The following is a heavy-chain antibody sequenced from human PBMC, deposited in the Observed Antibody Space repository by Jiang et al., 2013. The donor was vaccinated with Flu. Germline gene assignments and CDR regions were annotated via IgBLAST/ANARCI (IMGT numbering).Heavy chain of an antibody. CDR3: ASEYLDGSLPTFDP. CDR1: GGTFSSYA. Sequence: GAEVKKPGSSVKVSCKASGGTFSSYAISWVRQAPGQGLEWMGRIIPILGIANYAQKFQGRVTITADKSTSTAYMELSSLRSEDTAVYYCASEYLDGSLPTFDPWGQGTLVTVSS. V-gene: IGHV1-69*04. J-gene: IGHJ5*02. CDR2: IIPILGIA. D-gene: IGHD1-20*01.